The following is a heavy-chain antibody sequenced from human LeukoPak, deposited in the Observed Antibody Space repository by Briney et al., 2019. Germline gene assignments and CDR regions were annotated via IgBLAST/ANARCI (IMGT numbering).Heavy chain of an antibody. CDR3: ARLGYCTGTSCGRDDLYFDY. D-gene: IGHD2-8*02. CDR2: IFPGDSDT. Sequence: GESLKISCKGSGCSYTSYWIAWVRQMPGKGLEWMGIIFPGDSDTTYSPSFQGQVTISADKSISTAYLQWSSLRASDTAMYYCARLGYCTGTSCGRDDLYFDYWGQGTLVTVSS. J-gene: IGHJ4*02. CDR1: GCSYTSYW. V-gene: IGHV5-51*01.